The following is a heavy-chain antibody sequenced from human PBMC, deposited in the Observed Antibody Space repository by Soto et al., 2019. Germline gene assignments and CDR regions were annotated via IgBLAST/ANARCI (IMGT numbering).Heavy chain of an antibody. CDR2: IYYSGST. CDR1: GGSISSGDYY. D-gene: IGHD5-12*01. Sequence: PSETLSLTCTVSGGSISSGDYYWSWIRQPPGKGLEWIGSIYYSGSTYYNPSLKSRASISVDTSKNLFSLRLRSVTAADTAVYFCARVKATLYRHYYFDYWGQGTPVTVSS. CDR3: ARVKATLYRHYYFDY. J-gene: IGHJ4*02. V-gene: IGHV4-30-4*01.